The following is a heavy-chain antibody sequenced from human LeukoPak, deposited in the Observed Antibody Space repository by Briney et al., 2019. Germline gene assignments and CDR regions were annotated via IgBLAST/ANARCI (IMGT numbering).Heavy chain of an antibody. J-gene: IGHJ4*02. Sequence: SETLSLTCTVSGGSISSYYRSWIRQPPGKGLEWIGYIYYSGSTNYNPSLKSRVTISVDTSKNQFSLKLSSVTAADTAVYYCARENAVPNYFDYWGQGTLVTVSS. D-gene: IGHD4-17*01. CDR3: ARENAVPNYFDY. V-gene: IGHV4-59*01. CDR1: GGSISSYY. CDR2: IYYSGST.